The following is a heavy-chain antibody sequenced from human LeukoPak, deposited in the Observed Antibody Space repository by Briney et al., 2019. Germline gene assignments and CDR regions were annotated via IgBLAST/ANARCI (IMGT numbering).Heavy chain of an antibody. V-gene: IGHV4-4*07. CDR3: ARGYSGYDSTSHYYYYMDV. J-gene: IGHJ6*03. CDR2: IYYSGST. D-gene: IGHD5-12*01. CDR1: GGSISSYY. Sequence: SETLSLTCTVSGGSISSYYSSWIRQPAGKGLEWIGRIYYSGSTNYTPSLKSRVTMSVDTSKNQCSLKVSSVTAADTAVYYCARGYSGYDSTSHYYYYMDVWGKGTTVTVSS.